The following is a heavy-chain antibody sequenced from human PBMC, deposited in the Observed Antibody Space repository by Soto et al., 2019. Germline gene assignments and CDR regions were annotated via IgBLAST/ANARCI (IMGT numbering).Heavy chain of an antibody. J-gene: IGHJ4*02. CDR2: IYYSGST. CDR1: GGSISSYY. Sequence: SETLSLTCTVSGGSISSYYWSWIRQPPGKGLEWIGYIYYSGSTNYNPSLKSRVTISVDTSKNQFSLKLSSVTAADTAVYYCAREVRIDYDSSGWSDYWGQGTLVTVSS. D-gene: IGHD3-22*01. CDR3: AREVRIDYDSSGWSDY. V-gene: IGHV4-59*01.